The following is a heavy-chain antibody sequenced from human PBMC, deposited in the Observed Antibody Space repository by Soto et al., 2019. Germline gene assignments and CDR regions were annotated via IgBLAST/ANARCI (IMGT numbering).Heavy chain of an antibody. J-gene: IGHJ3*02. CDR2: IYYSGST. CDR1: GGSISSSNYY. V-gene: IGHV4-39*01. Sequence: PSETLSLTCTVSGGSISSSNYYWGWIRQPPGKGLEWIGNIYYSGSTYYNPSLKSRVTISVDTSKNQFSLRLSPVTAADTAVYYCARLGRRSTVTTNAFDIWGQGTMVPVSS. CDR3: ARLGRRSTVTTNAFDI. D-gene: IGHD4-17*01.